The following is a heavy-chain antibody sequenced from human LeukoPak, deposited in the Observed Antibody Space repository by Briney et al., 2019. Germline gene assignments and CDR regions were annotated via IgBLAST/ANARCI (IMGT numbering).Heavy chain of an antibody. CDR1: GFTFSNAW. CDR2: IKSKTDDGTT. V-gene: IGHV3-15*07. J-gene: IGHJ6*02. CDR3: GRSTQGDYYGMDV. D-gene: IGHD1-1*01. Sequence: GGSLRLSCAASGFTFSNAWMNWVRQAPGKGLEWVGRIKSKTDDGTTDYAAPVKGRFTISRDDSKNTLYLQMNSLKTEDTAVYYCGRSTQGDYYGMDVWGQGTTVTVSS.